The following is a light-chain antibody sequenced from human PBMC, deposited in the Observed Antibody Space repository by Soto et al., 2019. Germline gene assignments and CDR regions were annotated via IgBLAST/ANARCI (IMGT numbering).Light chain of an antibody. CDR3: QPCYSAPWT. V-gene: IGKV1-39*01. CDR2: AAS. Sequence: DIQITQSPSSLSASVGDRVTITCWASQSINNYLNWYQQKPGKAPNLLIYAASSLESGVPARFSGSGSATDFTLTISSMQREDFATDYCQPCYSAPWTFGQGTKVEI. CDR1: QSINNY. J-gene: IGKJ1*01.